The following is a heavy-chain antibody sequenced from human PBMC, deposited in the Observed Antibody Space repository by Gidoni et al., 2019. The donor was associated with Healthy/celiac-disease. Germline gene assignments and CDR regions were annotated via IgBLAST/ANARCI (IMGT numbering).Heavy chain of an antibody. Sequence: QVQLQESGPGLVKPSETLSLTCTVSGGSISSYYWSWIRQPQGKGLEWIGYIYYSGSTNYNPSLKSRVTISVDTSKNQFSLKLSSVTAADTAVYYCARDGSSTRGGWFDPWGQGTLVTVSS. V-gene: IGHV4-59*01. CDR2: IYYSGST. J-gene: IGHJ5*02. CDR1: GGSISSYY. D-gene: IGHD6-6*01. CDR3: ARDGSSTRGGWFDP.